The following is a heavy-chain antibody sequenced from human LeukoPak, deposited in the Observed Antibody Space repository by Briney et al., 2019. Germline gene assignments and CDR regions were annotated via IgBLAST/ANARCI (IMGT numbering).Heavy chain of an antibody. CDR1: GFSSSDYA. CDR3: AFDWGFDY. Sequence: PGGSLRLSCAVSGFSSSDYAMSWIRQAPGKGLEWVSSITSSGDDTFYAVSVKGRFTISRDNSWDTVFLQMNSLRADDTAVYYCAFDWGFDYWGQGTLVTVFS. J-gene: IGHJ4*02. V-gene: IGHV3-23*01. CDR2: ITSSGDDT. D-gene: IGHD3-16*01.